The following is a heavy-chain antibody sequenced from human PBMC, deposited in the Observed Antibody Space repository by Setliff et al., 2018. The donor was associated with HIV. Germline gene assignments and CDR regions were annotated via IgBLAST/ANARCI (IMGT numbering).Heavy chain of an antibody. J-gene: IGHJ4*02. D-gene: IGHD2-8*01. CDR2: TFHTGYT. CDR3: ARLSNGLPAYY. Sequence: SETLSLTCTVSGDSIRSGDYYWSWIRQSPEKGLEWIGYTFHTGYTYYNPSLKSRLTISVETSKDQFSLTLNSVTAADTAFYYCARLSNGLPAYYWGQGTLVTVSS. V-gene: IGHV4-30-4*08. CDR1: GDSIRSGDYY.